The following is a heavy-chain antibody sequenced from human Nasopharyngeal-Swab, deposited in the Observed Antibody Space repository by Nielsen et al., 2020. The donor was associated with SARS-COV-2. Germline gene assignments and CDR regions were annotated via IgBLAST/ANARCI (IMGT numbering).Heavy chain of an antibody. CDR1: GFTFNGYG. CDR3: ARGNFGGGSLDY. J-gene: IGHJ4*02. CDR2: ISSSSGTI. Sequence: GESLKISCAASGFTFNGYGMNWVRQAPGKVLEWLSYISSSSGTIYYADSVKGRFTVARDNANNSLYLQMNSLRVEDTAVYYCARGNFGGGSLDYWGQGALVTVSS. D-gene: IGHD3-16*01. V-gene: IGHV3-48*04.